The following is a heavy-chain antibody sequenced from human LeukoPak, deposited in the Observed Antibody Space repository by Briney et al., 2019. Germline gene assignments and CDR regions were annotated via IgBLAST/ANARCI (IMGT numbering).Heavy chain of an antibody. CDR1: GFTFSSYA. CDR2: VGNGGDGT. D-gene: IGHD6-19*01. V-gene: IGHV3-23*01. Sequence: GGSLRLSCAASGFTFSSYAIAWVRQAPGKGLEWVSTVGNGGDGTYYADSVKGRFTISRDNSKNTLYLQMSSLRAEDTAVYYCAKVTTASSGRGSDYWGPGTLVIASS. J-gene: IGHJ4*02. CDR3: AKVTTASSGRGSDY.